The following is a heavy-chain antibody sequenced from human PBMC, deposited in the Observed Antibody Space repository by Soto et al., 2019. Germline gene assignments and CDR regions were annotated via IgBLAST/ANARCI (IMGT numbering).Heavy chain of an antibody. CDR2: ISWNSGSI. CDR1: GFTFDDYA. D-gene: IGHD3-9*01. CDR3: AKGKDDDIGSYMDV. V-gene: IGHV3-9*01. Sequence: EVQLVESGGGLVQPGRSLRLSCAASGFTFDDYAMHWVRQAPGKGLEWVSGISWNSGSIGYADSVKGRFTISRDNAKNSLYLQMNSLRAEDTALYYCAKGKDDDIGSYMDVWGKGTTVTVSS. J-gene: IGHJ6*03.